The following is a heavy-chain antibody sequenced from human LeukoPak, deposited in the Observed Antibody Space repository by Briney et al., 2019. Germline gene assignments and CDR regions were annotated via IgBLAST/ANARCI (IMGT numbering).Heavy chain of an antibody. D-gene: IGHD2-21*01. J-gene: IGHJ5*02. CDR1: GFTFSSYA. CDR3: AKDGEGFHVENWFGP. Sequence: GGSLRLSCAASGFTFSSYAMSWVRQAPGKGLEWVSAISGSGGSTYYADSVKGRFTISRDNSKNTLYLQMNSLRAEDTAVYYCAKDGEGFHVENWFGPWGQGTLVTVSS. CDR2: ISGSGGST. V-gene: IGHV3-23*01.